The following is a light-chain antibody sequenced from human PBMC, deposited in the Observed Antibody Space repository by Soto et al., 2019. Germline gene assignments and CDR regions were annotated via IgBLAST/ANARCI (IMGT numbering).Light chain of an antibody. Sequence: DIVMTQSPLSLPVTPGEPASISCRSSQSLLHSNGYNYLDSYLQKPGQSPQLLIYLGSNRASGVPDRFSGSGSCTDFTLKISRVEAEDVGVYYCMQALQTSWTFGQGTKVEIK. J-gene: IGKJ1*01. CDR1: QSLLHSNGYNY. CDR3: MQALQTSWT. V-gene: IGKV2-28*01. CDR2: LGS.